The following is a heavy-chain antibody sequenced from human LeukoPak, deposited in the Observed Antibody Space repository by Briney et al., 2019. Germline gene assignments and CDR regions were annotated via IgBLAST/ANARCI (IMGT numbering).Heavy chain of an antibody. Sequence: GGSLRLSCAASGFTFSSYAMSWVRQAPGKGLEWVSAISGSGGSTYYADSVKGRFTISRDNSKNTLYLKMNSLRAEDTAVYYCAKDRPHRYDFWSGYYILGDYWGQGTLVTVSS. J-gene: IGHJ4*02. CDR1: GFTFSSYA. D-gene: IGHD3-3*01. CDR2: ISGSGGST. V-gene: IGHV3-23*01. CDR3: AKDRPHRYDFWSGYYILGDY.